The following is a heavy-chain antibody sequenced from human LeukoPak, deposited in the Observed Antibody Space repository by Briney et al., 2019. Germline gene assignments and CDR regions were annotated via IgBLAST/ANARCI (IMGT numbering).Heavy chain of an antibody. CDR3: ARATRAAAGTCWFDP. J-gene: IGHJ5*02. D-gene: IGHD6-13*01. CDR1: GGSFSGYY. CDR2: INHSGST. Sequence: SETLSLTCAVYGGSFSGYYWSWIRQPPGKGLEWIGEINHSGSTNYKPSLKSRVTISVDTSKNQFSLKLSSVTAADTAVYYCARATRAAAGTCWFDPWGQGTLVTVSS. V-gene: IGHV4-34*01.